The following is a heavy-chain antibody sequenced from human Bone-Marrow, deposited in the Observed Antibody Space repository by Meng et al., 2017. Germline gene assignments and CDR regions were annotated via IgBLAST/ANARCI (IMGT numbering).Heavy chain of an antibody. CDR2: ISPNSGGT. J-gene: IGHJ3*02. CDR1: GYTFTGYY. V-gene: IGHV1-2*02. Sequence: ASVKVSCKASGYTFTGYYMHWVRQAPGQGLEWMGWISPNSGGTNYAQKFQGRVTMTRDTSISTAYMELRSLRSDDTAVYYCARDTAGYGSGSYGSPDAFDIWGQGTMVTVSS. D-gene: IGHD3-10*01. CDR3: ARDTAGYGSGSYGSPDAFDI.